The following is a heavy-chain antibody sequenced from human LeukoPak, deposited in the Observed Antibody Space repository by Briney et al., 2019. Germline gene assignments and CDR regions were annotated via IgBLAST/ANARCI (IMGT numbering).Heavy chain of an antibody. J-gene: IGHJ6*03. V-gene: IGHV1-46*01. CDR2: INPSGGST. CDR1: GYTFTSYG. Sequence: ASVKVSCKASGYTFTSYGISWVRQAPGQGLEWMGIINPSGGSTSYAQKFQGRVTMTRDMSTSTVYMELSSLRSEDTAVYYCARSRLSSGSYYYYYYMDVWGKGTTVTVSS. CDR3: ARSRLSSGSYYYYYYMDV. D-gene: IGHD1-26*01.